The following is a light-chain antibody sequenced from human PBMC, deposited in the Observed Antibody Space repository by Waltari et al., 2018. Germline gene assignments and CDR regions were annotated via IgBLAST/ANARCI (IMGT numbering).Light chain of an antibody. CDR1: TSDVGGSNS. Sequence: QSALTQPRSVSGSPGQSVTIPCTGTTSDVGGSNSASWYQHHPGKAPKLMIYDVSQRPSGVPDRFSGSKSSNTASLTISGLQTEDEADYYCCSYAGSYTWVLGGGTKVTVL. CDR3: CSYAGSYTWV. V-gene: IGLV2-11*01. CDR2: DVS. J-gene: IGLJ3*02.